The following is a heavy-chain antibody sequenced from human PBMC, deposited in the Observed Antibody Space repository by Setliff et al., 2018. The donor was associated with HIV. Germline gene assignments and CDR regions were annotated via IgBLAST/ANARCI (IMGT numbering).Heavy chain of an antibody. Sequence: GASVKVSCKASGGTFSSYAISWVRQAPGQGLEWMGGIIPIFGTADYAQKFQGRVTITADESTSTAYMELSSLRSEDTAVYYCARGYYDSSGYSEHNRFDPWGQGTLVTVSS. CDR2: IIPIFGTA. CDR1: GGTFSSYA. CDR3: ARGYYDSSGYSEHNRFDP. V-gene: IGHV1-69*13. J-gene: IGHJ5*02. D-gene: IGHD3-22*01.